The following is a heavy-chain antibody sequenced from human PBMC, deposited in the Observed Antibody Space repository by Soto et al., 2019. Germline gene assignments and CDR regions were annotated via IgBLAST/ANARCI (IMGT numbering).Heavy chain of an antibody. CDR1: GYTFTGYH. D-gene: IGHD3-3*01. CDR2: INPNSGGT. Sequence: ASVKVSCKASGYTFTGYHMHWVRQAPGQGLEWMGWINPNSGGTNYAQKFQGRVTMTRDTSISTAYMELSRLRSDDTAVYYCARDLRFLEWSRHGMDVWGQGTTVTVSS. J-gene: IGHJ6*02. CDR3: ARDLRFLEWSRHGMDV. V-gene: IGHV1-2*02.